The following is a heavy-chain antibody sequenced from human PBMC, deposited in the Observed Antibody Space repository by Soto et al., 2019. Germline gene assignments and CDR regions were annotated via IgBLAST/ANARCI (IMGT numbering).Heavy chain of an antibody. J-gene: IGHJ4*02. D-gene: IGHD3-22*01. CDR2: TYYSGST. CDR3: ARAYYYDSSGCTFDY. Sequence: SQTMSLPCTLSPSSLSSGDYYWSRTRQPPGKGLEWIGYTYYSGSTYYNPSLKSRVTISVDTSKNQFSLKLSSVTAADTAVYYCARAYYYDSSGCTFDYWGQGTLVTVSS. CDR1: PSSLSSGDYY. V-gene: IGHV4-30-4*01.